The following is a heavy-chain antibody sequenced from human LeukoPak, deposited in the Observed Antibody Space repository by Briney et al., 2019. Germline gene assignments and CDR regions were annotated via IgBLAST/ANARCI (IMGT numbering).Heavy chain of an antibody. J-gene: IGHJ4*02. CDR3: ASRYSYGVREFDY. CDR2: ISYDGSNK. D-gene: IGHD5-18*01. CDR1: GFTFSSYA. V-gene: IGHV3-30-3*01. Sequence: PGGSLRLSCAASGFTFSSYAMHWVRQAPGKGLEWVAVISYDGSNKYYADSVKGRFTISRDNSKNTLYLQMNSLRAEDTAVYYCASRYSYGVREFDYWGQGTLVTVSS.